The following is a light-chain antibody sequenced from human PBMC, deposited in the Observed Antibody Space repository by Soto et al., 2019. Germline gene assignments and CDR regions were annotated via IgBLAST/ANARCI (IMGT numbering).Light chain of an antibody. CDR3: QRHNNWPLT. V-gene: IGKV3-15*01. J-gene: IGKJ4*01. CDR2: DTS. CDR1: QGIGDT. Sequence: EVVMTQSPATLSLSPGEGATLSCRASQGIGDTLAWYQHKPGQTPRLLIYDTSTRATGIPARFSGSRSGTEFTLTISSLQPEDFAVYYCQRHNNWPLTFGGGTKLESK.